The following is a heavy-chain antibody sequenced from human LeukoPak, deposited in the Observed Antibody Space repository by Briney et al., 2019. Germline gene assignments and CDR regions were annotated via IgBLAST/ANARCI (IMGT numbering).Heavy chain of an antibody. CDR1: GYTFTGYY. Sequence: ASVKVSCKASGYTFTGYYMHWVRQAPGQGLEWMGWISAYNGNTNYAQKLQGRVTTTTDTSTSTAYMELRSLRSDDTAVYYCARVWSGSYSDAFDIWGQGTMVTVSS. J-gene: IGHJ3*02. D-gene: IGHD1-26*01. V-gene: IGHV1-18*04. CDR3: ARVWSGSYSDAFDI. CDR2: ISAYNGNT.